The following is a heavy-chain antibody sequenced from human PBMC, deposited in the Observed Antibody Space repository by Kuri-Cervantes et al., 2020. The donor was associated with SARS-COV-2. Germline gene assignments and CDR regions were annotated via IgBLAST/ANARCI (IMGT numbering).Heavy chain of an antibody. J-gene: IGHJ4*02. D-gene: IGHD3-3*01. CDR3: ARGLVQDYDFWSGFEY. CDR1: GGTFSSYA. CDR2: IIPIFGTA. V-gene: IGHV1-69*13. Sequence: SVKVSCKASGGTFSSYAISWVRQAPGQGLEWMGGIIPIFGTAKYAQKFKGRVTITADESTSTAYMELSSLRSEDTAVYYCARGLVQDYDFWSGFEYWGQGTLVTVSS.